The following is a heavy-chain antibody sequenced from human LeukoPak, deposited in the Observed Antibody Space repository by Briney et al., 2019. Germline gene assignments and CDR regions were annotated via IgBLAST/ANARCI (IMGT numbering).Heavy chain of an antibody. D-gene: IGHD2-2*03. Sequence: SETLSLTCAVYGGSISSYYWSWIRQPAGKGLEWIGRIYTSGSTNYNPSLKSRVTMSVDTSKNQFSLKLSSVTAADTAVYYCARDGSPVYYYYGMDVWGQGTTVTVSS. CDR1: GGSISSYY. CDR2: IYTSGST. V-gene: IGHV4-4*07. J-gene: IGHJ6*02. CDR3: ARDGSPVYYYYGMDV.